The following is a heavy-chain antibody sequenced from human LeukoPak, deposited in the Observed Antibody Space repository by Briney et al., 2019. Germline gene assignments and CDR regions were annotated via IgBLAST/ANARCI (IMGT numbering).Heavy chain of an antibody. Sequence: GGSLRLSCAASGFTFSDYWVHWVRQTPGKRLVWVSRINNDGSDTIYADSVKGRFTISRDNAKNTLYLQMNSLTAEDTAVYYCSRGGFAHAFDLWGQGTMVTVSS. CDR1: GFTFSDYW. V-gene: IGHV3-74*01. CDR3: SRGGFAHAFDL. J-gene: IGHJ3*01. CDR2: INNDGSDT.